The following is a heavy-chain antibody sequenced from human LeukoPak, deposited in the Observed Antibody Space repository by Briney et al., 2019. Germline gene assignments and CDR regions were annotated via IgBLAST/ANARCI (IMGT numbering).Heavy chain of an antibody. D-gene: IGHD3-9*01. CDR3: AKSQYYDILTGGQALFDY. CDR1: GFTFSSYG. Sequence: PGGSLRLSCAASGFTFSSYGMHWVRQAPGKGLEWVSSITSSSSYIYYADSVKGRFTISRDNAKNSLYLQMNSLRAEDTAVYYCAKSQYYDILTGGQALFDYWGQGTLVTVSS. J-gene: IGHJ4*02. CDR2: ITSSSSYI. V-gene: IGHV3-21*01.